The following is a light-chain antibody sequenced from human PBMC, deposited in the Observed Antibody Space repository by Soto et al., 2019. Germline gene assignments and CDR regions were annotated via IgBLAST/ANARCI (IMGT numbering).Light chain of an antibody. CDR3: CSYAGGNYV. CDR2: DVS. V-gene: IGLV2-11*01. Sequence: QSALTQPRSGSGSPGQSVAISCTGTSSDVGGYNYVSWYQQHPGEAPKVMIYDVSKRPSGVPDRFSGSKSGNTASLTISGLQAEDESDYYCCSYAGGNYVFGTGTKLTVL. J-gene: IGLJ1*01. CDR1: SSDVGGYNY.